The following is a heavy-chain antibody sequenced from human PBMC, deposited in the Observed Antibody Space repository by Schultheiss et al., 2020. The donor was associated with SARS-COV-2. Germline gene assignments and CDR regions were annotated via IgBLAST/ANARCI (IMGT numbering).Heavy chain of an antibody. CDR3: ARGIAVAGRPLYGMDV. V-gene: IGHV1-18*01. D-gene: IGHD6-19*01. CDR1: GYTFTSYG. J-gene: IGHJ6*02. CDR2: ISAYNGNT. Sequence: ASVKVSCKASGYTFTSYGISWVRQAPGQGLEWMGWISAYNGNTNYAQKLQGRVTMTTDTSTSTAYMELRSLRSDDTAVYYCARGIAVAGRPLYGMDVWGQGTTVTVSS.